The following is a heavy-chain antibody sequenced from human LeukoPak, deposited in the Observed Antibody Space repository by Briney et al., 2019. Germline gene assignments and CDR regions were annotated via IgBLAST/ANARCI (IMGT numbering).Heavy chain of an antibody. D-gene: IGHD1-26*01. CDR3: AGGSSKWELSF. CDR2: YIPMFGTA. Sequence: SVKVSCKASVGTFIRYAISWVRQAPGQGLEWMGSYIPMFGTAEYAQNFQNTVTITADESTSTFSMEVSSLRPEDTAVYFCAGGSSKWELSFWGQGTLVTVSS. J-gene: IGHJ4*02. V-gene: IGHV1-69*13. CDR1: VGTFIRYA.